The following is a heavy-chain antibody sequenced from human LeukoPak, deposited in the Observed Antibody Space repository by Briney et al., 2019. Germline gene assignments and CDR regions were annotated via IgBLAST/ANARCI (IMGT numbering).Heavy chain of an antibody. J-gene: IGHJ4*02. Sequence: QPGRSLRLSCAASGFTFSSYWMQWVRQAPGKGLVWVSRLNTDGSSTTYADSVKGRFTISRDNAKNTLYLQMNSLRAEDTAVYYCATQASVGYWGQGTLVTVSS. CDR1: GFTFSSYW. CDR3: ATQASVGY. V-gene: IGHV3-74*01. CDR2: LNTDGSST. D-gene: IGHD1-26*01.